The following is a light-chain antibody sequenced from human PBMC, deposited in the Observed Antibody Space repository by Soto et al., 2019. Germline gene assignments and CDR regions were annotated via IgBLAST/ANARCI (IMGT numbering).Light chain of an antibody. CDR1: SSDVGGYNY. CDR3: SSFTSSNTGV. J-gene: IGLJ3*02. CDR2: EVS. Sequence: QSALTQPASVSGSPGQSITISCTGTSSDVGGYNYVSWYQPHPGKAPKLMIYEVSNRPSGVSNRFSGSKSGNTASLTISGLQAEDEADYYCSSFTSSNTGVFGGGTKLTVL. V-gene: IGLV2-14*01.